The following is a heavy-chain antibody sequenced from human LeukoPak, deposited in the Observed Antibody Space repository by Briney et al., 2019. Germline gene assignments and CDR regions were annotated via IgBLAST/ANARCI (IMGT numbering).Heavy chain of an antibody. Sequence: GGSLRLSCAASGFTFTSYAMTWVRQAPGKGLEWVSGISNSGSSTYYADSVKGRFTISRDISNNTLYLQMSSLGAEDTAVYYCAKGSTTRFDYYYYMDFWGKGTTVTVSS. CDR1: GFTFTSYA. D-gene: IGHD2-2*01. J-gene: IGHJ6*03. CDR3: AKGSTTRFDYYYYMDF. CDR2: ISNSGSST. V-gene: IGHV3-23*01.